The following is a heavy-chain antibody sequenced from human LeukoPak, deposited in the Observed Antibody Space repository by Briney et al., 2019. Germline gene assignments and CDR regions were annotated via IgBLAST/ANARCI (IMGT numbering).Heavy chain of an antibody. J-gene: IGHJ4*02. Sequence: GGSLRLSCAASGFSFSNHGMHWVRQAPGKGLEWVAVISYDGSNKYYADSVKGRFTISRDNSKNTLYLQMNSLRAEDTAVYYCAKDEGGYWGQGTLVTVSS. D-gene: IGHD2-15*01. V-gene: IGHV3-30*18. CDR2: ISYDGSNK. CDR1: GFSFSNHG. CDR3: AKDEGGY.